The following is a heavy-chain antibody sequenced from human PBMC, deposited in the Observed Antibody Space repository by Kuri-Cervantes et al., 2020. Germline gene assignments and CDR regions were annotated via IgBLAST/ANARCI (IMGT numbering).Heavy chain of an antibody. Sequence: SETLSLTCTVSGGSISDYYWSWIRQPPGNGLEWIGYIYYSGSTYYNPSLKSRVTISVDTSKNQFSLKLSSVTAADTAVYYCARHVLRYFHTDYWGQGTLVTVSS. CDR1: GGSISDYY. CDR3: ARHVLRYFHTDY. V-gene: IGHV4-59*04. J-gene: IGHJ4*02. D-gene: IGHD3-9*01. CDR2: IYYSGST.